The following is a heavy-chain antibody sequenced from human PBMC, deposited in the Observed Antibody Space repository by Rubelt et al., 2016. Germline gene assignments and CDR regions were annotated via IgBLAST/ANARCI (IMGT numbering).Heavy chain of an antibody. Sequence: GGGVVQPGRSLRLSCAVSGFTFKNHGMHWVRQAPGKGLEWVALIWYDGSNKYYADSVKGRFTISRDNSKNTLYLQMNSLRAEDTAVYYCAKEGLSSGYYYYFDYWSQGTLVTVSS. CDR1: GFTFKNHG. CDR3: AKEGLSSGYYYYFDY. J-gene: IGHJ4*02. D-gene: IGHD3-22*01. V-gene: IGHV3-33*06. CDR2: IWYDGSNK.